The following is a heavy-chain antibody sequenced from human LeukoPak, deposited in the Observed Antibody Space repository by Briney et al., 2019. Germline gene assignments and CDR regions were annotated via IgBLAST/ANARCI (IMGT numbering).Heavy chain of an antibody. V-gene: IGHV1-69*13. D-gene: IGHD3-22*01. CDR2: IIPIFGTA. CDR3: ARVESITMIVVVTQGANDAFDI. CDR1: GGTFSSYA. Sequence: SVKVSCKASGGTFSSYAISWVRQAPGQGLEWLGGIIPIFGTANYAQKFQGRVTITADESTSTAYMELSSLRSEDTAVYYCARVESITMIVVVTQGANDAFDIWGQGTMVTVSS. J-gene: IGHJ3*02.